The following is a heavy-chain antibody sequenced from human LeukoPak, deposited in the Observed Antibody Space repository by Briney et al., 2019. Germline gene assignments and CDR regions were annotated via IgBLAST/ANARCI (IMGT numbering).Heavy chain of an antibody. CDR3: ARGKSPIDF. V-gene: IGHV1-18*01. CDR1: GYNFGNSA. CDR2: VNFYNGDT. Sequence: ASVKVSCKASGYNFGNSAITWVRQAPGQGLEWMGWVNFYNGDTNYAQRLQGRVTMTTDTSTGTAYMELRSLIPDDTAVYFCARGKSPIDFWGQGTLVTVSS. J-gene: IGHJ4*02.